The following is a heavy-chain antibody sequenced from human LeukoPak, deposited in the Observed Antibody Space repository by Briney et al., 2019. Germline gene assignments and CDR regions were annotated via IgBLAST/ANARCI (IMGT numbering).Heavy chain of an antibody. V-gene: IGHV3-30*18. J-gene: IGHJ4*02. CDR2: ISYDGSNK. CDR1: GFTFSSYG. D-gene: IGHD2-2*01. Sequence: GGSLRLSCAASGFTFSSYGMHWVRQAPGKGLERVAVISYDGSNKYYADSVKGRFTISRDNSKNTLYLQMNSLRAEDTAVYYCAKEIFSSAAPVDYWGQGTLVTVSS. CDR3: AKEIFSSAAPVDY.